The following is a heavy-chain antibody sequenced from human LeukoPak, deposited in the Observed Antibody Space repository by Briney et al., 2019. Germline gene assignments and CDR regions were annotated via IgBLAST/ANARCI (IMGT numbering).Heavy chain of an antibody. J-gene: IGHJ6*02. D-gene: IGHD6-13*01. Sequence: PGGSLTLSCAASGFTFSSYSMNCVRQAPGKGLEGVSSISSSSSYIYYADSVKGRFTISRDNAKNSLYLQMNSLRAEDTAVYYCATSSGKQQLNYYYYGMDVWGQGTTVTVSS. CDR2: ISSSSSYI. CDR1: GFTFSSYS. CDR3: ATSSGKQQLNYYYYGMDV. V-gene: IGHV3-21*01.